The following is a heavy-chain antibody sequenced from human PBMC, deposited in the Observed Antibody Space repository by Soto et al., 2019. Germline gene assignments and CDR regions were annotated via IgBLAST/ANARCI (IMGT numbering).Heavy chain of an antibody. J-gene: IGHJ6*02. CDR1: GGTFSSYA. V-gene: IGHV1-69*13. CDR3: ARGKITGSGGYYYYYYGMDV. Sequence: ASVKVSCKASGGTFSSYAISWVRQAPGQGLEWMGGIIPIFGTANYAQKFQGRVTITADESTSTAYMELSSLRSEDTAVYYCARGKITGSGGYYYYYYGMDVWGQGTTVTVSS. D-gene: IGHD3-10*01. CDR2: IIPIFGTA.